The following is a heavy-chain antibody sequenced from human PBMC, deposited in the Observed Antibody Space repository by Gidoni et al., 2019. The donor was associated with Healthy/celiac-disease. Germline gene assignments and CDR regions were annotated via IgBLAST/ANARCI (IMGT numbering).Heavy chain of an antibody. Sequence: EVQLVESGGGLVKPGGSLRLYCAASGLDFSSYSMNWVRQAPGKGLEWVSSISSSSSYIYYADSVKGRFPVSRDNAKNSLYLQMNSLRAEDTAVYYCAREGGRVVTATLSYWGQGTLVTVSS. CDR1: GLDFSSYS. V-gene: IGHV3-21*01. D-gene: IGHD2-15*01. CDR3: AREGGRVVTATLSY. J-gene: IGHJ4*02. CDR2: ISSSSSYI.